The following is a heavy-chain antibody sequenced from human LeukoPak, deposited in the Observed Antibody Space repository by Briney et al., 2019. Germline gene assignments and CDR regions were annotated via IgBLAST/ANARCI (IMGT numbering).Heavy chain of an antibody. CDR2: IYSGGST. CDR1: GFTLSSNY. V-gene: IGHV3-66*01. D-gene: IGHD4-17*01. CDR3: ARTVRTPPYYFDY. Sequence: GGSLRLSCAASGFTLSSNYMSWVRQAPGKGLEWVSVIYSGGSTYYADSVKGRFTISRDNSKNTLYLQMNSLRAEDTAVYYCARTVRTPPYYFDYWGQGTLVTVSS. J-gene: IGHJ4*02.